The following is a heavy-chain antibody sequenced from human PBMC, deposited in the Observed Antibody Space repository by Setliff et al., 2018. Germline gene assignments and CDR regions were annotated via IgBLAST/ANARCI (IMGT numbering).Heavy chain of an antibody. V-gene: IGHV4-4*02. J-gene: IGHJ6*04. CDR3: ARMSGFLYMDV. Sequence: PSETLSLTCAVSGGSVRSDNWWSWVRQSPGKGLEWIGEISPGGSTIYNPSLRSRVTMSVDTAKNQFSLKLSSVTAADTAVYYCARMSGFLYMDVWGKGTPVTVSS. CDR1: GGSVRSDNW. CDR2: ISPGGST. D-gene: IGHD3-3*01.